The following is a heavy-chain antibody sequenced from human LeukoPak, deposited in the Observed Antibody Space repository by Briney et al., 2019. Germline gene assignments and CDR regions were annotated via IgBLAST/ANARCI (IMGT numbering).Heavy chain of an antibody. CDR3: ARVADVVVTAIEFWYFDL. Sequence: ASVKVSCKASGGTFSSYAISWVRQAPGRGLEWMGGIIPIFGTANYAQKFQGRVTITADESTSTAYMELSSLRSEDTAVYYCARVADVVVTAIEFWYFDLWGRGTLVTVSS. V-gene: IGHV1-69*13. CDR1: GGTFSSYA. CDR2: IIPIFGTA. D-gene: IGHD2-21*02. J-gene: IGHJ2*01.